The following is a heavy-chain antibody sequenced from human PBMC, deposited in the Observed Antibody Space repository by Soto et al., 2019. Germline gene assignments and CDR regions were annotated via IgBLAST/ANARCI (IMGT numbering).Heavy chain of an antibody. CDR1: GFTFSRYA. V-gene: IGHV3-23*01. CDR2: FRGSGGGT. CDR3: AKGKISTTTYTSFDS. Sequence: GGCLRLSCAASGFTFSRYAMSWLRQAPGKGLDLSSTFRGSGGGTNYADSVKGRFTISRDNFKSSLYLQMSSLRAEDTAVYYCAKGKISTTTYTSFDSWGQGKLVTVYS. D-gene: IGHD1-26*01. J-gene: IGHJ5*01.